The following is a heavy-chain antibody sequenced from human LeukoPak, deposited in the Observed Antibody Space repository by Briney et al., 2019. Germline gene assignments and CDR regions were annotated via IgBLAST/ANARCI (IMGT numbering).Heavy chain of an antibody. CDR1: GDSISSGSYY. CDR2: MYTSGTT. CDR3: ARDWWSGYLDY. D-gene: IGHD3-3*01. Sequence: PSETLSLTCTVSGDSISSGSYYWSWIRQPAGKGLEWIGRMYTSGTTNYNPSLESRVTISIDTSKNQFSLKLSSVTAADTAAYYCARDWWSGYLDYWGQGTLVTVSS. J-gene: IGHJ4*02. V-gene: IGHV4-61*02.